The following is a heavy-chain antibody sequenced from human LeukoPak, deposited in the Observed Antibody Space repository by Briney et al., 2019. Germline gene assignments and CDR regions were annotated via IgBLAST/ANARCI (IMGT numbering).Heavy chain of an antibody. J-gene: IGHJ5*02. CDR1: GGSFSGYY. D-gene: IGHD1-26*01. CDR2: INHSGTT. Sequence: SETLSLTCAVYGGSFSGYYWSWIRQPPGKGLEWIGEINHSGTTYYNPSLKSRVSVSMDTSKKQFSLKLRSMTAADTAVYYCARHSGWELRGFDPWGQGTLVTVSS. CDR3: ARHSGWELRGFDP. V-gene: IGHV4-34*01.